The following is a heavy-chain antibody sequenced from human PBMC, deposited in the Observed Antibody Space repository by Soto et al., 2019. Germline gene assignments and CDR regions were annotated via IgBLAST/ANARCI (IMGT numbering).Heavy chain of an antibody. V-gene: IGHV1-2*04. J-gene: IGHJ3*02. D-gene: IGHD6-6*01. CDR2: INPNSGGT. CDR3: ARTSSSDAFDI. Sequence: ASVKVSCKASGYTFTGYYMHWVRQAPGQGLEWMGWINPNSGGTNYAQKFQGWVTMTRDTSINTAYMELSRLRSDDTAVYYCARTSSSDAFDIWGQGTMVTVSS. CDR1: GYTFTGYY.